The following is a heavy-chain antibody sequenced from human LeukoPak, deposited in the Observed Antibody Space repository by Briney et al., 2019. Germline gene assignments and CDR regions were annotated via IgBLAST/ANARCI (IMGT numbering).Heavy chain of an antibody. D-gene: IGHD3-10*01. CDR1: GFTFSGYG. CDR3: AKDFRVAEELWFGELWNAFDI. CDR2: ISSDGSNR. J-gene: IGHJ3*02. Sequence: GGSLRLSCAASGFTFSGYGMHWVRQAPDKGLEWVALISSDGSNRIYTDSVKGRFSISRDNSKNTLYLQVNSLRIEDTAVYYCAKDFRVAEELWFGELWNAFDIWGQGIRVAVSS. V-gene: IGHV3-30*18.